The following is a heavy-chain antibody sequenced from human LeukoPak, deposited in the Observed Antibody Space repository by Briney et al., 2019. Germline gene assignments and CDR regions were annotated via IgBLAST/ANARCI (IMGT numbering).Heavy chain of an antibody. CDR3: ARDPLWFGLATLGYFDY. CDR2: TYYRSKWYN. Sequence: PSETLSLTCTVSDGSISNYFWSWIRQSPSRGLEWLGRTYYRSKWYNDYAVSVKSRITINPDTSKNQFSLQLNSVTPEDTAVYYCARDPLWFGLATLGYFDYWGQGTLVTVSS. CDR1: DGSISNYF. V-gene: IGHV6-1*01. J-gene: IGHJ4*02. D-gene: IGHD3-10*01.